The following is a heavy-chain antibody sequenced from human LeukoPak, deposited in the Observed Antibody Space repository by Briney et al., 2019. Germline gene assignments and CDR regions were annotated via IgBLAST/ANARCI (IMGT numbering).Heavy chain of an antibody. V-gene: IGHV3-7*01. Sequence: GGSLRLSCVASGFTFSDYWMSWVRQAPGKGLECVANIKPDGSEKYYVDSVKGRFTISRDSAKNSLYLQMNSLRAEDTAVYYCARGGVGATRFFRYWGQGTLVTVSS. CDR2: IKPDGSEK. CDR1: GFTFSDYW. D-gene: IGHD1-26*01. CDR3: ARGGVGATRFFRY. J-gene: IGHJ4*02.